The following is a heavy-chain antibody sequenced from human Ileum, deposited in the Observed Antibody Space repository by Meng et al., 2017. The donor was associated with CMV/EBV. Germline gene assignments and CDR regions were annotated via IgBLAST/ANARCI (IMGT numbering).Heavy chain of an antibody. CDR3: AIYYGGVGGRGY. CDR1: GDSISSENYH. D-gene: IGHD2-21*01. Sequence: QWQLKESGPGLWKPTRTLSFTCSVPGDSISSENYHWSWIRQPAGKGLEWIGQRHKNGNDNYNASLKSRVTISIDTSKNQFSLTLTSVTAADTAVYYCAIYYGGVGGRGYWAQGTLVTVSS. J-gene: IGHJ4*02. V-gene: IGHV4-61*02. CDR2: RHKNGND.